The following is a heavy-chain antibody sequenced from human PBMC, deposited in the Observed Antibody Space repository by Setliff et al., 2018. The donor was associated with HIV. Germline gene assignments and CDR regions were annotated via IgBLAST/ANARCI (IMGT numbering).Heavy chain of an antibody. D-gene: IGHD6-13*01. Sequence: ASVKVSCKASGYTFISYDINWVRQATGQGLEWMGWINPNSNDIAYAQKLQGRVTMTRNTSIATAYMELSNLRSEDTAVYYCASSWSRVPYYGLDVWGQGTTVTVSS. CDR2: INPNSNDI. CDR1: GYTFISYD. J-gene: IGHJ6*02. V-gene: IGHV1-8*01. CDR3: ASSWSRVPYYGLDV.